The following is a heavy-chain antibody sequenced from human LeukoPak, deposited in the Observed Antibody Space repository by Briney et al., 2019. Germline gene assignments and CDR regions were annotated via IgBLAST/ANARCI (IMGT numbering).Heavy chain of an antibody. CDR1: GYTFTSYD. CDR2: MNPNSGNT. Sequence: ASVKVSCKASGYTFTSYDINWVRQATGQGLEWMGWMNPNSGNTGYAQKFQGRVTMTKNTSIRTAYMDLSSLRSYDPAVYYCARALSWTTESYYYMDVWGKGTTVTVS. CDR3: ARALSWTTESYYYMDV. V-gene: IGHV1-8*01. D-gene: IGHD3/OR15-3a*01. J-gene: IGHJ6*03.